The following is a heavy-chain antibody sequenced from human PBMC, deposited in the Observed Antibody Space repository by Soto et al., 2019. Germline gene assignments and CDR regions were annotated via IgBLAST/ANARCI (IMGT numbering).Heavy chain of an antibody. D-gene: IGHD3-22*01. CDR3: ARVVYYYDSSGYPTQNWFDP. V-gene: IGHV1-18*01. CDR1: GYTFTIYG. J-gene: IGHJ5*02. CDR2: ISAYNGNT. Sequence: QVQLVQSGAEVKKPGASVKVSCKASGYTFTIYGISWVRQAPGQGLEWMGWISAYNGNTNYAQKLPGRVTMTTVTATSTAYMELSSLRSDDTAVYYCARVVYYYDSSGYPTQNWFDPWGQGTLVTVSS.